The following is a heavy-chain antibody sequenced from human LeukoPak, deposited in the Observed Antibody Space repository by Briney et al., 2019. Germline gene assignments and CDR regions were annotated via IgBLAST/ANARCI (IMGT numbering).Heavy chain of an antibody. CDR1: GFTFSDYY. CDR2: ISSSGSTI. Sequence: GGSLRLSCAASGFTFSDYYMSWIRQAPGKGLEWVSYISSSGSTIYYADSVKGRFTISRDNAKNSLYLQMNSLRAEDTAVYYCASRARSGCYYYYGMDVWGQGTTVTVSS. CDR3: ASRARSGCYYYYGMDV. J-gene: IGHJ6*02. D-gene: IGHD3-22*01. V-gene: IGHV3-11*01.